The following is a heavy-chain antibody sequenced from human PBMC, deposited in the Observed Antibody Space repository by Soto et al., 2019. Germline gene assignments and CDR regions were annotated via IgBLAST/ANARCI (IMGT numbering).Heavy chain of an antibody. J-gene: IGHJ6*02. CDR1: GFTFSSYS. V-gene: IGHV3-21*01. CDR2: ISSSSSYI. CDR3: ARDKAPRYCSSTGCYTYYYYGMDV. D-gene: IGHD2-2*02. Sequence: LRLSCAASGFTFSSYSMNWVRQAPGKGLEWVSSISSSSSYIYYADSVKGRFTISRDNAKNSLYLQMNSLRAEDTAVYYCARDKAPRYCSSTGCYTYYYYGMDVWGQGTTVTVSS.